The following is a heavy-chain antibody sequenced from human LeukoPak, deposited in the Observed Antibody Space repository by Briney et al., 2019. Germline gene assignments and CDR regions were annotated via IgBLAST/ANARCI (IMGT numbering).Heavy chain of an antibody. V-gene: IGHV4-34*01. CDR2: INHSGST. CDR3: ARGSSLRFLEWLPHPLDY. J-gene: IGHJ4*02. D-gene: IGHD3-3*01. CDR1: GGSFSGYY. Sequence: PSETLSLTCAVYGGSFSGYYWSWIRQPPGKGLEWIGEINHSGSTNYNPSLKSRVTISVDTSKNQFSLKPSSVTAADTAVYYCARGSSLRFLEWLPHPLDYWGQGTLVTVSS.